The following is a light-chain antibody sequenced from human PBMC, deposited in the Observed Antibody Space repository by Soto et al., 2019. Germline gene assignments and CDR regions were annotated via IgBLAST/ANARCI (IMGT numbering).Light chain of an antibody. CDR2: AAS. CDR3: QQSYSTLTWT. V-gene: IGKV1-39*01. Sequence: DIQMTQSPSTLSSSVGDRVTITFRASQSISSWLAWYQQKPGKAPKLLIYAASSLQSGVPSRFSGSGSGTDFTLTISSLQPEDFATYYCQQSYSTLTWTFGQGTKVDIK. J-gene: IGKJ1*01. CDR1: QSISSW.